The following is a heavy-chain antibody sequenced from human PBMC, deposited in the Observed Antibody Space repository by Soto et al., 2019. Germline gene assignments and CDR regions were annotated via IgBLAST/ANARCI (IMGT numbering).Heavy chain of an antibody. CDR1: GGSISSGGYY. CDR2: IYYSGST. V-gene: IGHV4-61*08. CDR3: ARHEGIYGDPYYYYYGMDV. J-gene: IGHJ6*02. D-gene: IGHD4-17*01. Sequence: PSETLSLTCTVSGGSISSGGYYWSWIRQHPGKGLEWIGYIYYSGSTNYNPSLKSRVTISVDTSKNQFSLKLSSVTAADTAVYYCARHEGIYGDPYYYYYGMDVWGQGTTVTVSS.